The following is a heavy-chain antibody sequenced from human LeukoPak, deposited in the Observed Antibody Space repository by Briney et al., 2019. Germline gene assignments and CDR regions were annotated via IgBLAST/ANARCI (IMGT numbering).Heavy chain of an antibody. V-gene: IGHV4-59*11. CDR2: ISHIGRT. J-gene: IGHJ3*02. Sequence: SETLSLTCAVPGDSFSSHYWTWIRQSPGTGLEWIGYISHIGRTNYNPSLKSRVTISIDTSKNQFSLKLRSVTAADTAVYYCARDLVTVTKGFDIWGQGTMVSVSS. CDR3: ARDLVTVTKGFDI. CDR1: GDSFSSHY. D-gene: IGHD4-17*01.